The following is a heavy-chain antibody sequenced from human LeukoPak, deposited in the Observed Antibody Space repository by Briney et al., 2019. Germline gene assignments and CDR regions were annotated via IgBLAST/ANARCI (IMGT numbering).Heavy chain of an antibody. CDR2: ISGSGATT. Sequence: GGSLRLSCAASGFTFSNYAMTWVRQAPGKGLDWVSAISGSGATTYNADSAKGRFTISRDYSKNTLYLQMHSLRVEDTAVYYCAKDFSGGNSLYYYGMDVWGQGTTVTVSS. CDR3: AKDFSGGNSLYYYGMDV. D-gene: IGHD4-23*01. V-gene: IGHV3-23*01. J-gene: IGHJ6*02. CDR1: GFTFSNYA.